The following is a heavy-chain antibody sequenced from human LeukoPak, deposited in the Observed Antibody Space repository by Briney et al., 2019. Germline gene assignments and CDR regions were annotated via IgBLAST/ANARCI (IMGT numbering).Heavy chain of an antibody. V-gene: IGHV3-30*04. Sequence: GRSLRLSCAASGFTFSSYAMHWVRQAPGKGLEWVAVISYDGSNKYYADSVKGRFTISRDNSKNTLYLQMNSLRAEDTAVYYCARVGMYSDYQYYYYYGMDVWGQGTTVTVSS. D-gene: IGHD4-11*01. CDR1: GFTFSSYA. CDR3: ARVGMYSDYQYYYYYGMDV. J-gene: IGHJ6*02. CDR2: ISYDGSNK.